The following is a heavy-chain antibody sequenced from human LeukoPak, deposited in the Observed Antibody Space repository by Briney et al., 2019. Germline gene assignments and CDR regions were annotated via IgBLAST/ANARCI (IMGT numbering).Heavy chain of an antibody. J-gene: IGHJ4*02. V-gene: IGHV4-39*07. Sequence: PSETLSLTCTVSGGSISSSSYYWGWIRQPPGKGLEWIGSIYYSGSTYYNPSLKSRVTISVDTSKNQFSLKLSSVTAADTAVYYCARDRPRWVITQNFDYWGQGTLVTVSS. CDR3: ARDRPRWVITQNFDY. D-gene: IGHD3-22*01. CDR2: IYYSGST. CDR1: GGSISSSSYY.